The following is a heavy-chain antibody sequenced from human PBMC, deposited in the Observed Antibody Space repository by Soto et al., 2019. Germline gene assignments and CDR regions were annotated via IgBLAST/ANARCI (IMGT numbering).Heavy chain of an antibody. D-gene: IGHD2-2*01. J-gene: IGHJ6*03. Sequence: SETLSLTCTVSGGSISSSSYYWGWIRQPPGKGLEWIGSIYYSGSTYYNPSLKSRVTISVDTSKNQFSLKLSSVTAADTAVYYCARKFHSGSVPAAMRVPYYYYYMDVWGKGTTVTVSS. V-gene: IGHV4-39*01. CDR3: ARKFHSGSVPAAMRVPYYYYYMDV. CDR2: IYYSGST. CDR1: GGSISSSSYY.